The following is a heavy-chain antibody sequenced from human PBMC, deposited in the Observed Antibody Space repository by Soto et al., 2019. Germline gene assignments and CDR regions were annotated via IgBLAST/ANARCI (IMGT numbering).Heavy chain of an antibody. CDR3: STGRSSNYH. V-gene: IGHV3-15*04. Sequence: EVQLVESGGGVVKPGGSLRLSCAASGFNFSNTWMSWVRQAPGKGLEWVGRIESKADGGTTDYAAPVKGRFTISRDDSKNTLFLQMDSLKTDDTAVYYCSTGRSSNYHWGQGTLVTVSS. J-gene: IGHJ4*02. D-gene: IGHD2-2*01. CDR2: IESKADGGTT. CDR1: GFNFSNTW.